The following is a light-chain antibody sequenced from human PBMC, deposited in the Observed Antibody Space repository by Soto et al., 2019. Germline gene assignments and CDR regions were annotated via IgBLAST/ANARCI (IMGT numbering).Light chain of an antibody. CDR1: ESISSN. J-gene: IGKJ3*01. CDR2: GAS. V-gene: IGKV3-15*01. CDR3: QYPGT. Sequence: EIVMTQSPATLSVSPGERATLSCRASESISSNSAWYQQKPGQAPRLLIYGASTRATGVPARFSGSVSGTEFTLTISSLQSEDFAVYYCQYPGTFGPGTRVDIK.